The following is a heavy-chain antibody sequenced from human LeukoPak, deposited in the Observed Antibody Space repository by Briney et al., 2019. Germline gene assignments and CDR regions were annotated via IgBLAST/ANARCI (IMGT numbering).Heavy chain of an antibody. J-gene: IGHJ3*02. CDR3: AREVNYGDYGDNAFDI. CDR2: IFYSGST. D-gene: IGHD4-17*01. CDR1: GGSISTSNYY. Sequence: SETLSLTCTVSGGSISTSNYYWGWIRQPPGKGLEWIGNIFYSGSTYYSPSLRSRVTISLDTSRNQFSLKLNSVTAADTAVYYCAREVNYGDYGDNAFDIWGQGTMVTVSS. V-gene: IGHV4-39*07.